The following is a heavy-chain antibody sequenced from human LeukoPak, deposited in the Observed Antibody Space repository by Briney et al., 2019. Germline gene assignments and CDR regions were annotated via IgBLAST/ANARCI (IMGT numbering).Heavy chain of an antibody. CDR2: INNNGDST. J-gene: IGHJ4*02. CDR3: ARDYQTGFTGPGGDF. Sequence: GGSLRLSCAASGYRFNNYAIHWFRRAPGKGLEYVSGINNNGDSTYYANSVKGRFTISRDNSKNTLYLQMGSLTSEDTAVYYCARDYQTGFTGPGGDFWGQGTLVTVSS. D-gene: IGHD3-9*01. CDR1: GYRFNNYA. V-gene: IGHV3-64*01.